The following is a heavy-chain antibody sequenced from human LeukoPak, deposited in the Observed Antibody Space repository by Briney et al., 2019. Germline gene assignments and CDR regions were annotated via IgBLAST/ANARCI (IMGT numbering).Heavy chain of an antibody. Sequence: SETLSLTCSVSGGSISTYYWSWIRQPPGKGLEWIGSFHYSGGAKYNSSLNSRVTISVDTSKSQFSLRLSSLTAADTAVYYGASRVGRAYYGMDVWGQGTTVIVSS. CDR3: ASRVGRAYYGMDV. CDR1: GGSISTYY. CDR2: FHYSGGA. J-gene: IGHJ6*02. V-gene: IGHV4-59*01. D-gene: IGHD3-16*01.